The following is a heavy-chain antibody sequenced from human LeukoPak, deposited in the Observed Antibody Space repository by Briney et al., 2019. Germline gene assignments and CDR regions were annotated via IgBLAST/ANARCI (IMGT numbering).Heavy chain of an antibody. D-gene: IGHD6-13*01. CDR2: INTNTGNP. Sequence: ASVKVSCEASGYTFTSYPMNWVRQAPGQGLEWMGWINTNTGNPTYAQGFTGRFVFSLDTSVSTAYLQISSLKAEDTAVYYCAVPRIAAAGPAFDCWGQGTLVTVSS. J-gene: IGHJ4*02. CDR3: AVPRIAAAGPAFDC. V-gene: IGHV7-4-1*02. CDR1: GYTFTSYP.